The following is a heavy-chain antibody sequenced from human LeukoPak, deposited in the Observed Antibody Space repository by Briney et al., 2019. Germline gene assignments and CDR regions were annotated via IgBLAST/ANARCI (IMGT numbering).Heavy chain of an antibody. CDR3: ARDRVYAGCHGLSCDDAFDI. CDR2: INPNSGVT. Sequence: ASVKVSCKASGYTFTGYYIHWVRQAPGQGLEWMGWINPNSGVTNYAQEFQGRVTMTRDTSINTAYTELSRLRSDDTAVYYCARDRVYAGCHGLSCDDAFDIWGQGTMVTVSS. D-gene: IGHD2-8*01. J-gene: IGHJ3*02. CDR1: GYTFTGYY. V-gene: IGHV1-2*02.